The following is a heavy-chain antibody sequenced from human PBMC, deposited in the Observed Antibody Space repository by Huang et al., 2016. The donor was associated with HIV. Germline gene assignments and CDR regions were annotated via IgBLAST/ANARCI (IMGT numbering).Heavy chain of an antibody. Sequence: QVHLQQWGTGLLKPSETLSLTCAVYGGSFSGYFWNWIRQSPGKGLERIGQINHSGSTTYNPSLKSRVIMSVDTSKNQFSLKLTSVTAADTAIYYCARELMLTFGGPFDPWGQGTLVTVSS. CDR3: ARELMLTFGGPFDP. CDR1: GGSFSGYF. D-gene: IGHD3-16*01. V-gene: IGHV4-34*01. CDR2: INHSGST. J-gene: IGHJ5*02.